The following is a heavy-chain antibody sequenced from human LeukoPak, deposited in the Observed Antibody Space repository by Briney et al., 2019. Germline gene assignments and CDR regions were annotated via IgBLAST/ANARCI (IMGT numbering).Heavy chain of an antibody. CDR2: INHSGST. V-gene: IGHV4-34*01. J-gene: IGHJ4*02. CDR3: AGSYYYDSSGPKPDY. D-gene: IGHD3-22*01. CDR1: GGSFRGYY. Sequence: SHTLSLTCAVYGGSFRGYYWSWIRQPPGKGLEWMGEINHSGSTNYNPYLKSRVTISVGTSNNQFSLRLSSVAVADTAGDYLAGSYYYDSSGPKPDYWGQGTLVTVSS.